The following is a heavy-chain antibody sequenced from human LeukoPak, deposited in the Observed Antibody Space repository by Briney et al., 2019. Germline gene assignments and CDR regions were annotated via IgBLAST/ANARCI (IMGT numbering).Heavy chain of an antibody. V-gene: IGHV3-48*02. J-gene: IGHJ4*02. CDR3: ARDPSSVPTR. CDR2: ISSSSRTI. Sequence: GGSLRLSCAASGFTFSSHSMNWVRQAPGKGLEWVSYISSSSRTIHYADSVKGRFTISRDNAKYSLYLQMNSLRDEDTAVYYCARDPSSVPTRWGQGTLVTVSS. D-gene: IGHD3-10*01. CDR1: GFTFSSHS.